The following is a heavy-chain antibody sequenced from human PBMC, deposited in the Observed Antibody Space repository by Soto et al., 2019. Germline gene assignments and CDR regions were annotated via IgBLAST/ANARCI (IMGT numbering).Heavy chain of an antibody. Sequence: QVQLVESGGGVVQPGRSLRLSCAASGFTFSSYGMHWVRQAPGKGLEWVAVIWYDGSNKYYADSVKGRFTISRDNSKNTLYLQMNSLRAEDTAVYYCARFGGMATIPHNFPWGQGTLVTVSS. CDR1: GFTFSSYG. CDR3: ARFGGMATIPHNFP. J-gene: IGHJ5*02. CDR2: IWYDGSNK. D-gene: IGHD5-12*01. V-gene: IGHV3-33*01.